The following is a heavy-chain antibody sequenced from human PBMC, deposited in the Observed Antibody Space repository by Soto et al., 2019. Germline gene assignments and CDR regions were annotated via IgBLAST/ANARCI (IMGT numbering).Heavy chain of an antibody. CDR1: GGSFSGYY. V-gene: IGHV4-34*01. CDR3: ARSQRAYCSSTSCYLSAFDI. D-gene: IGHD2-2*01. J-gene: IGHJ3*02. CDR2: INHSGST. Sequence: QVQLQQWGAGLLKPSETLSLTCAVYGGSFSGYYWSWIRQPPGKGLEWIGEINHSGSTNYTPSHKSRVTISVDTSKNQFSLKLSSVTAADTAVYYCARSQRAYCSSTSCYLSAFDIWGQGTMVTVSS.